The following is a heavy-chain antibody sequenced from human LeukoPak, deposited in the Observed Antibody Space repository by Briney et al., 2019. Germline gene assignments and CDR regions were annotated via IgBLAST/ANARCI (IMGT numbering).Heavy chain of an antibody. Sequence: SETLSLTCTVSGGSISSSSYYRGWIRQPPGKGLEWIGSIYYSGSTYYNPSLKSRVTISVDTSKNQFSLKLSSVTAADTAVYYCARHYFDNSAYYPPAYWGQGTLVTVSS. D-gene: IGHD3-22*01. CDR2: IYYSGST. CDR3: ARHYFDNSAYYPPAY. J-gene: IGHJ4*02. V-gene: IGHV4-39*01. CDR1: GGSISSSSYY.